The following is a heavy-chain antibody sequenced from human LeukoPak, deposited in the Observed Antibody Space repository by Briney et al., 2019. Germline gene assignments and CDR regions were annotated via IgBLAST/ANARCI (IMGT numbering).Heavy chain of an antibody. CDR2: IRYDGSNK. D-gene: IGHD3-10*02. CDR3: ASAVRGVSFFDY. Sequence: PGGSLRLSCAASGFTFSSYGMHWVRQAPGKGLEWVAFIRYDGSNKYYADSVKGRFTSSRDNSKNTLYLQMNSLRAEDTAVYYCASAVRGVSFFDYWGQGTLVTVSS. J-gene: IGHJ4*02. V-gene: IGHV3-30*02. CDR1: GFTFSSYG.